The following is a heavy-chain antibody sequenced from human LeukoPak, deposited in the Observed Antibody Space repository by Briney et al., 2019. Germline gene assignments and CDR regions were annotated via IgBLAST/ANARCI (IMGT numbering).Heavy chain of an antibody. D-gene: IGHD2-15*01. CDR2: IYYSGST. CDR3: ARVGYCSGGSCYRPRYFDL. J-gene: IGHJ2*01. Sequence: PSETLSLTCTVSGVSISSSNSYWGWIRQPPGKGLEWIGYIYYSGSTNYNPSLKSRVTISVDTSKNQFSLKLSSVTAADTAVYYCARVGYCSGGSCYRPRYFDLWGRGTLVTVSS. V-gene: IGHV4-61*05. CDR1: GVSISSSNSY.